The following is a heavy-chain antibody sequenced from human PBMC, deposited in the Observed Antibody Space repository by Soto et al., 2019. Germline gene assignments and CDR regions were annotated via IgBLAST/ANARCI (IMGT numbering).Heavy chain of an antibody. D-gene: IGHD3-16*02. V-gene: IGHV4-34*01. CDR2: INHRGST. CDR1: GGSFSGYY. Sequence: QVQLQQWGAGLLKPSETLSLTCAVYGGSFSGYYWSWIRQPPGKGLEWIGEINHRGSTNYNPSLMSRVTISVDTSKNQCSLKLSSVTASDTAVYYCARSRMITFGGVIRRPWFDPWGQGTLVTVSS. J-gene: IGHJ5*02. CDR3: ARSRMITFGGVIRRPWFDP.